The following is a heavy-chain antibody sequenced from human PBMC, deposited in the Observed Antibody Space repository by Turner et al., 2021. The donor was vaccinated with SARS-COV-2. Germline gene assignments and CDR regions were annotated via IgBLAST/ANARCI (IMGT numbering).Heavy chain of an antibody. CDR1: GCSISSSRYY. V-gene: IGHV4-39*01. CDR2: IHYSAST. D-gene: IGHD5-12*01. J-gene: IGHJ5*02. Sequence: QLQLQESGPGLVRPSETLSRTCTVSGCSISSSRYYWGWIRRPPGKGLEWIGSIHYSASTYYNRSLKSRVTMSGDTSKNQFSLTLTSVSAADTAVYYCARQERGKTWRIVATERAHWFDPWGQGTLVTVSS. CDR3: ARQERGKTWRIVATERAHWFDP.